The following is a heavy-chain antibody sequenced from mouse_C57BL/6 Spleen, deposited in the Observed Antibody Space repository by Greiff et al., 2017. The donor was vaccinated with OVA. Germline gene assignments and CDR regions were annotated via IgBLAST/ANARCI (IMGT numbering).Heavy chain of an antibody. CDR2: ISYDGSN. V-gene: IGHV3-6*01. J-gene: IGHJ4*01. Sequence: EVQVVESGPGLVKPSQSLSLACSVTGYSITSGYYWNWIRQFPGNKLEWMGYISYDGSNNYNPSLKNRISITRDTSKNQFFLKLNSVTTEDTATYYGARVRGYDGLYYYAMDYWGQGTSVTVSS. CDR1: GYSITSGYY. CDR3: ARVRGYDGLYYYAMDY. D-gene: IGHD2-3*01.